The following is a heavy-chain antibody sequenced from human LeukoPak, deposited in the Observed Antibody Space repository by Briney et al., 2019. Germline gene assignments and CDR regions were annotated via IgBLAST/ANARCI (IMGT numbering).Heavy chain of an antibody. CDR3: ASHGGHDFFDH. V-gene: IGHV3-11*06. D-gene: IGHD5-12*01. J-gene: IGHJ4*02. Sequence: GGSLRLSCAASGLTFDDYYMSWIRQAPEKGLEWVSYISHIGGYTDYADSVKGRLTISRDNTKNSLYLQMNSLRAEDTAVYYCASHGGHDFFDHWGQGSLVTVSS. CDR2: ISHIGGYT. CDR1: GLTFDDYY.